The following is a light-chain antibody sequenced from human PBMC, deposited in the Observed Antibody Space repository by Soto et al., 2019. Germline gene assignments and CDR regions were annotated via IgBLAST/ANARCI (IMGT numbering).Light chain of an antibody. Sequence: DIQMTQSPSSLSASVGDRVTITCRASQSISSYLNWYQQKPGKAPKLLIYAASSLQSGVPSRFSGSGSGTDFTLTISNLQPEDFAPYYCQQSYSTPPYTFGQGTKLEIK. V-gene: IGKV1-39*01. J-gene: IGKJ2*01. CDR1: QSISSY. CDR2: AAS. CDR3: QQSYSTPPYT.